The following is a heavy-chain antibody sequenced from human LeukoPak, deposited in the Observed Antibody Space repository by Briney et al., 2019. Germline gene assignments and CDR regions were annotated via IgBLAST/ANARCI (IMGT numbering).Heavy chain of an antibody. CDR3: AKGADGGYSYGYGY. CDR1: EFTFSNYA. V-gene: IGHV3-23*01. CDR2: ISGSGGST. J-gene: IGHJ4*02. D-gene: IGHD5-18*01. Sequence: PGGSLRLSRADSEFTFSNYAMSWVRQAPGKGLEWVSAISGSGGSTYYADSVKGRFTISRDNSKNTLYLQMNNLRAEDTAVYYCAKGADGGYSYGYGYWGQGTLVTVSS.